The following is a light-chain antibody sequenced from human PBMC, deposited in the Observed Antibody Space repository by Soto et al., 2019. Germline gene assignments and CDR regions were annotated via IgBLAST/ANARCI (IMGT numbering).Light chain of an antibody. V-gene: IGKV3-11*01. J-gene: IGKJ5*01. CDR2: DAS. CDR1: QSVSTY. Sequence: EIVLTQSPATLSLSPGERGTLSCRASQSVSTYLAWYQQTRGQAPRLLIYDASKRATGISARFSGSGSGTDFTLTISSPEPEDSAVYYCQQRTNSLITFGQGTRLEIK. CDR3: QQRTNSLIT.